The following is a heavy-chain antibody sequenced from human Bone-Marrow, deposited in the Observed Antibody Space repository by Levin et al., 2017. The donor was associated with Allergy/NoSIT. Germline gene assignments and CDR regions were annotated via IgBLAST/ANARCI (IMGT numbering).Heavy chain of an antibody. V-gene: IGHV3-74*03. Sequence: GGSLRLSCAASGFTWIFWVRQAPGKGLEWVSLDKRDGTTTMYADSVKGRFTISRDNDKNTVYLEMNNLGAEDTAVYYCVASGGWELASWGQGTLVTVSS. CDR1: GFTW. D-gene: IGHD6-19*01. CDR2: DKRDGTTT. J-gene: IGHJ4*02. CDR3: VASGGWELAS.